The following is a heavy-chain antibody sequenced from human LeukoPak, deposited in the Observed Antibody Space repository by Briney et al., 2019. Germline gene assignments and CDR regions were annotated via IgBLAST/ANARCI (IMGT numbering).Heavy chain of an antibody. V-gene: IGHV1-2*02. D-gene: IGHD7-27*01. Sequence: GAAVKLSCKGSGYTFTGYHVHWVRQAPGQGLEWMGWIYPNSGGTNFAQKFQGRITMARDTSISTAYMELSSLKSDDTAVYYCTRVLNWGGYFDYWGQGTLVTVSS. J-gene: IGHJ4*02. CDR1: GYTFTGYH. CDR2: IYPNSGGT. CDR3: TRVLNWGGYFDY.